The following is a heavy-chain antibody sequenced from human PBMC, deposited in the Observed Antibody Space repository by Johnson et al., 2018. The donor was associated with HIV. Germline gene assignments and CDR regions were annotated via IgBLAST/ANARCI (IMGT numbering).Heavy chain of an antibody. J-gene: IGHJ3*02. D-gene: IGHD2-15*01. Sequence: VQLVESGGGLIQPGGSLRLSCAASGFTVSTNYMGWVRLAPGKGLEWVSTISNSGGDTYYADSVKGRFTISRDNSKNTLYLQMNGLRADDTAVYYCAKVGGGGFDIWGQGTMVTVCS. CDR2: SNSGGDT. V-gene: IGHV3-53*01. CDR3: AKVGGGGFDI. CDR1: GFTVSTNY.